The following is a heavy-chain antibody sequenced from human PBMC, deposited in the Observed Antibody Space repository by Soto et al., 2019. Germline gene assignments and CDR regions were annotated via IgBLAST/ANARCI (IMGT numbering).Heavy chain of an antibody. CDR3: ARGGSSWYGDFDY. CDR1: GGSISSYY. J-gene: IGHJ4*02. CDR2: IYYSGST. D-gene: IGHD6-13*01. Sequence: SETLSLTCTVSGGSISSYYWSWIRQPPGKGLEWIGYIYYSGSTNYNPSLKSRVTISVDTTKNQFSLKLSSVTAADTAVCDCARGGSSWYGDFDYWGQGTLVTVSS. V-gene: IGHV4-59*01.